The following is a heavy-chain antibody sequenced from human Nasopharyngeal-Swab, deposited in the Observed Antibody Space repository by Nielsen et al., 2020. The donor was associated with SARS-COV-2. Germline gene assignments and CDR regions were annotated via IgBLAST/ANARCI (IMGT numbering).Heavy chain of an antibody. CDR2: IIPIFGAT. CDR3: ARDHSSGWYSYRY. CDR1: EGTFSNYA. D-gene: IGHD6-19*01. Sequence: SVKVSCKASEGTFSNYAISWVRQAPGQGLEWMGGIIPIFGATNYAQKFLGRVTITADESTGTAYMELSSLRSEDTAMCYCARDHSSGWYSYRYWGQGTLVTVSS. J-gene: IGHJ4*02. V-gene: IGHV1-69*13.